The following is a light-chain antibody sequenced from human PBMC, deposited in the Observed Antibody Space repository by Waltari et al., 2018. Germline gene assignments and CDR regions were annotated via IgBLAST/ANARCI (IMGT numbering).Light chain of an antibody. CDR1: NIESKS. J-gene: IGLJ1*01. V-gene: IGLV3-21*04. CDR2: YDS. CDR3: QVWDANTDPGV. Sequence: SYVLTQPPSVSVAPGKTASITCGGNNIESKSVQWSQQNPGHAPILVISYDSDRPSGIPGRFSGSNSGKTATLTISRVEAGDEADYYCQVWDANTDPGVFGTGTEVTVL.